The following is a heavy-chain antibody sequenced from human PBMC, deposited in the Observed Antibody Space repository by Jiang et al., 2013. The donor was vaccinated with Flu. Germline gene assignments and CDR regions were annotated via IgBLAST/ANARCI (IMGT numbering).Heavy chain of an antibody. CDR2: ISYDGSNK. D-gene: IGHD3-9*01. CDR1: GFTFSSYA. V-gene: IGHV3-30-3*01. J-gene: IGHJ4*02. CDR3: ARGGENTYYDILTGLEYYFDY. Sequence: GGGVVQPGRSLRLSCAASGFTFSSYAMHWVRQAPGKGLEWVAVISYDGSNKYYADSVKGRFTISRDNSKNTLYLQMNSLRAEDTAVYYCARGGENTYYDILTGLEYYFDYWGQGTLVTVSS.